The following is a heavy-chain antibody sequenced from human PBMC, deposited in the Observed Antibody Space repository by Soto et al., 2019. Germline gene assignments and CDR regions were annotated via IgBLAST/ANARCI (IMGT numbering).Heavy chain of an antibody. Sequence: QVQLEQSGAEVKKPGSSVKVSCKASRGTFSTYAINWVRQAPGQGLEWMGGIIPTSGTTNYAHKFQGTVAITADESTSTAYMDLSSLSSEDTAIYYCATEGTVGIVRTAPLFDYWGQGTLVTVSS. J-gene: IGHJ4*02. CDR3: ATEGTVGIVRTAPLFDY. CDR1: RGTFSTYA. D-gene: IGHD1-1*01. CDR2: IIPTSGTT. V-gene: IGHV1-69*01.